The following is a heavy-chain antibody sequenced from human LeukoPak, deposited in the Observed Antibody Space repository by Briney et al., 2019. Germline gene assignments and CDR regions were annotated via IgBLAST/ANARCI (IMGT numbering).Heavy chain of an antibody. D-gene: IGHD3-10*01. V-gene: IGHV4-31*03. J-gene: IGHJ6*02. CDR1: GGSISSGGYY. CDR2: IYYSGST. Sequence: SETLSLTCTVSGGSISSGGYYWSWIRQHPGKGLEWIGYIYYSGSTYYNPSLKSRVTISVDTSKNQFSLKLSSVTAADTAVYYCAREPTMVRGVIITSPYGMDVWGQGTMVTVSS. CDR3: AREPTMVRGVIITSPYGMDV.